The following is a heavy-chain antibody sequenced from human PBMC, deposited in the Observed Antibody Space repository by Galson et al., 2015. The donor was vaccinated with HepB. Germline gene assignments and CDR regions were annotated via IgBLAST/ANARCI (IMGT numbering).Heavy chain of an antibody. V-gene: IGHV3-23*01. Sequence: SLRLSCAASGFTFSSYAMSWVRQAPGKGLEWVSAISGSGGSTYYADSVKGRFTISRDNSKNTLYLQMNSLRAEDTAVYYCAKVTMLGYSSGWYEDYYYGMDVWGQGTTVTVSS. CDR3: AKVTMLGYSSGWYEDYYYGMDV. D-gene: IGHD6-19*01. J-gene: IGHJ6*02. CDR2: ISGSGGST. CDR1: GFTFSSYA.